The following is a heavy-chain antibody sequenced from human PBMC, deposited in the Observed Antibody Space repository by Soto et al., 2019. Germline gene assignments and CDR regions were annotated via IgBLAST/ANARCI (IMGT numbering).Heavy chain of an antibody. CDR1: GFTFSSYG. Sequence: SCAASGFTFSSYGMHWVRQAPGKGLEWVAVIWYDGSNKYYADSVKGRFTISRDNSKNTLYLQMNSLRAEDTAVYYCAREGVGYYDSSGYYSFTYWGQGTLVTVSS. CDR3: AREGVGYYDSSGYYSFTY. V-gene: IGHV3-33*01. CDR2: IWYDGSNK. D-gene: IGHD3-22*01. J-gene: IGHJ4*02.